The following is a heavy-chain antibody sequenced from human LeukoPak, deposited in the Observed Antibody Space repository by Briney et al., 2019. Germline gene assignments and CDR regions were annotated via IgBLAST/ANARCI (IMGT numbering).Heavy chain of an antibody. J-gene: IGHJ3*02. CDR1: GGTFSSYA. V-gene: IGHV1-18*01. Sequence: ASVKVSCKASGGTFSSYAISWVRQAPGQGLEWMGGISTYNDNINFAQKFQDRVTMTTDTSTNTAYMELKSLRSDDTAVYFCARIGVSRAAAGRYTDAFDIWGQGTVVTVSS. CDR2: ISTYNDNI. CDR3: ARIGVSRAAAGRYTDAFDI. D-gene: IGHD6-13*01.